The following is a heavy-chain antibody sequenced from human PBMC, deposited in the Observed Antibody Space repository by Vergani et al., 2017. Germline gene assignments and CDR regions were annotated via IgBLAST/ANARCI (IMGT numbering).Heavy chain of an antibody. J-gene: IGHJ5*02. V-gene: IGHV4-31*03. CDR2: IYYSGST. D-gene: IGHD6-19*01. CDR1: GGSISSGGYY. Sequence: QVQLQESGPGLVKPSQTLSLTCTVSGGSISSGGYYWSWIRQHPGKGLEWIGYIYYSGSTYYNPSLKSRVTMSVDTSKNQFSLKLSSVTAADTAVYYCARDLKYSSGWNNWFDPWGQGTLVTVSS. CDR3: ARDLKYSSGWNNWFDP.